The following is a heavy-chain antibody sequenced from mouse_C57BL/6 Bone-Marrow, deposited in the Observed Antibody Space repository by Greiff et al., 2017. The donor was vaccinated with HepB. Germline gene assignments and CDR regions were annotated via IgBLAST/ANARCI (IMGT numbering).Heavy chain of an antibody. Sequence: EVQLVESGPELVKPGASVKISCKASGYTFTDYYMNWVKQSHGKSLEWIGDINPNNGGTSYNQKFKGKATLTVDKSSSTAYMELRSLTSEDSAVYYCAREDGSIHYFDYWGQGTTLTVSS. CDR3: AREDGSIHYFDY. V-gene: IGHV1-26*01. CDR2: INPNNGGT. CDR1: GYTFTDYY. D-gene: IGHD1-1*01. J-gene: IGHJ2*01.